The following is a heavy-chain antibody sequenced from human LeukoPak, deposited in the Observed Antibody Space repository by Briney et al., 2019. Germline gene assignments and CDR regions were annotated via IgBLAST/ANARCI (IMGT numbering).Heavy chain of an antibody. CDR3: AREGCGYCSGGSGPYGMDV. J-gene: IGHJ6*04. Sequence: PETLSLTCAVSGYSISSGYYWGWIRQPPGKGLEWIGSIYHSGSTYYNPSLKSRVTISVDTSKNQFTLKLSSVTAADTAVYYCAREGCGYCSGGSGPYGMDVWGKGTTVTVSS. CDR1: GYSISSGYY. CDR2: IYHSGST. D-gene: IGHD2-15*01. V-gene: IGHV4-38-2*01.